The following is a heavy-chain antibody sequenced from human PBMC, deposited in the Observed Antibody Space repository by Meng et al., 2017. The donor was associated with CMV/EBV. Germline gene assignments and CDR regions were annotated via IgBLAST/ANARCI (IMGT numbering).Heavy chain of an antibody. J-gene: IGHJ4*02. V-gene: IGHV3-74*01. D-gene: IGHD3-10*01. CDR3: ARGGDVLLWFGEFHLDY. CDR1: FTLSSYW. Sequence: FTLSSYWMHWVRQAPGKGLVWVSRINSDGSSTSYADSVKGRFTISRDNAKNTLYLQMNSLRAEDTAVYYCARGGDVLLWFGEFHLDYWGQGTLVTVSS. CDR2: INSDGSST.